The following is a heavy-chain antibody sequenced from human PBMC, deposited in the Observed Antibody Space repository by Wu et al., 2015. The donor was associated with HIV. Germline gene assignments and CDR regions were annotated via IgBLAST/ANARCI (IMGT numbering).Heavy chain of an antibody. V-gene: IGHV1-8*02. Sequence: QVQLVQSETEVKKPGASMKVSCKASGYTFIGDYIHWVRQAPGQGLEWMGWMNPNSGNTGYAQKFQGRVTMTRNTSINTAYMELSSLRSEDTAVYYCAREHASGSPGIDYWGQGNAGHRLL. J-gene: IGHJ4*02. CDR1: GYTFIGDY. D-gene: IGHD3-10*01. CDR2: MNPNSGNT. CDR3: AREHASGSPGIDY.